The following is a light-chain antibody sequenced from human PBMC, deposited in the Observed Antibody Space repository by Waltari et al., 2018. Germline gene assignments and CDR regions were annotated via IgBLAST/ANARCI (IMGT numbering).Light chain of an antibody. J-gene: IGKJ2*01. CDR2: EAT. CDR1: QDIDDE. V-gene: IGKV5-2*01. Sequence: ETTLTQSPAFMSATPRDKVNISRRASQDIDDEMNWYQQKPGEGAIFIIQEATTLVPGIPPRFSGSGYGTDFTLTINNIQSEDVASYFCLEHDNFPTHTFGQGTKLEIK. CDR3: LEHDNFPTHT.